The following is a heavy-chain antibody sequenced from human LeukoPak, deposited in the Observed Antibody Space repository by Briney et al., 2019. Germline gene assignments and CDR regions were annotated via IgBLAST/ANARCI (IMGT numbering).Heavy chain of an antibody. CDR2: FYYSGNT. D-gene: IGHD6-19*01. CDR3: ARHEKWLVLIKY. J-gene: IGHJ4*02. CDR1: SDFTSTSRNY. Sequence: PSETLSLTCTVASDFTSTSRNYSGWIRQPPGKGLEWIGSFYYSGNTYYNPSLKSRVTISVDTSKNQFSLKLSSVTAADTDVYSCARHEKWLVLIKYWGQGTLVTVSS. V-gene: IGHV4-39*01.